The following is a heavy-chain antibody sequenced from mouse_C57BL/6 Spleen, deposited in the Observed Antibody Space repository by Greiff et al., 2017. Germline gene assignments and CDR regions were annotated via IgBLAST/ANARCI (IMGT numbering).Heavy chain of an antibody. CDR1: GFTFSDYY. CDR2: INYDCSDT. Sequence: EVKLVQSEAGLVQPGSSMKLSCTASGFTFSDYYMAWVRQVPEKGLEWVANINYDCSDTYYLHSLKSRFIITRDNAKNILYLQMSSLTSEDTAAYYCATDLRPWCFDVWGTGTTVTVSS. CDR3: ATDLRPWCFDV. D-gene: IGHD6-1*01. V-gene: IGHV5-16*01. J-gene: IGHJ1*03.